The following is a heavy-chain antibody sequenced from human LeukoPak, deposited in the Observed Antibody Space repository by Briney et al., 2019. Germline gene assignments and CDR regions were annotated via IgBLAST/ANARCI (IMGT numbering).Heavy chain of an antibody. D-gene: IGHD2-2*01. J-gene: IGHJ4*02. V-gene: IGHV4-38-2*01. Sequence: SETLSLTCAVSGYSITSGYYWGWIRQPPGKGLEWIGSIYHSGSTYYNPSLKTRVTISVGTSKNQFSLKLSSVTAADTAVYYCARLYLRDHCSSTSCYGLYFDYWGQGTLVTVSS. CDR3: ARLYLRDHCSSTSCYGLYFDY. CDR2: IYHSGST. CDR1: GYSITSGYY.